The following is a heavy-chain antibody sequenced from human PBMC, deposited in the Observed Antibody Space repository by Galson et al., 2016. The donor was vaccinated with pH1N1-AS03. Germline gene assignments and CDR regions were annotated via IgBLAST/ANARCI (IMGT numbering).Heavy chain of an antibody. Sequence: PALVKPPQTLTLTCTFSGFSLSTGGVHVAWIRQPPGKALEWLALIFWDGETRYRPSLRSRLTITKDTSKNQVVLTMTNMDPVDTATYYCARSTHVNEGLDFWGQGTLVTVSS. J-gene: IGHJ4*02. CDR3: ARSTHVNEGLDF. CDR1: GFSLSTGGVH. V-gene: IGHV2-5*02. CDR2: IFWDGET. D-gene: IGHD2-8*01.